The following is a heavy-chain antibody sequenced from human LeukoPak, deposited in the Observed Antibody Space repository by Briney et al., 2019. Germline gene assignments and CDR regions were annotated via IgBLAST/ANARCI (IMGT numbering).Heavy chain of an antibody. J-gene: IGHJ4*02. CDR1: GFTFSSYN. CDR3: ARDGVDTAMAVFDY. CDR2: ISTGSTYI. V-gene: IGHV3-21*01. Sequence: GGSLRLSCAASGFTFSSYNMNWVRQAPGKGLEWVSSISTGSTYIYYADSVKGRFTISRDNAKNSLYLQMNSLRAEDTAVYYCARDGVDTAMAVFDYWGQGTLVTVSS. D-gene: IGHD5-18*01.